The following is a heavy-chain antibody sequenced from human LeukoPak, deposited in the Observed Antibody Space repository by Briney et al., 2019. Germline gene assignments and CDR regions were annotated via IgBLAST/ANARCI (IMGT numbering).Heavy chain of an antibody. D-gene: IGHD3-16*01. CDR3: ARAVGSIISF. V-gene: IGHV4-38-2*02. CDR2: IYHSGST. Sequence: SETLSLTCTVSGGSISGYYWGWIRQPPGKGLEWIGSIYHSGSTYYNPSLKSRVTISVDTSKNQFSLKLSSVTAADTAVYYCARAVGSIISFWGQGTLVTVSS. J-gene: IGHJ4*02. CDR1: GGSISGYY.